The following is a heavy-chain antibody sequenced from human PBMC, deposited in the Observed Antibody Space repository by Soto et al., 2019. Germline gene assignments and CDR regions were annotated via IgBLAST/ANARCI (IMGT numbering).Heavy chain of an antibody. D-gene: IGHD3-10*01. CDR2: INPSCGST. J-gene: IGHJ2*01. CDR3: ASHRGTGGHLDL. CDR1: GYTFTSYY. Sequence: QVQLVQSGAEVKKPWASVKVSCKASGYTFTSYYMHWVRQAHGQGLEWMGIINPSCGSTSYAQKFQGVVTMTRDTSTSTVYMELSSLRSEDTAVYYCASHRGTGGHLDLWGRGTLVTVSS. V-gene: IGHV1-46*01.